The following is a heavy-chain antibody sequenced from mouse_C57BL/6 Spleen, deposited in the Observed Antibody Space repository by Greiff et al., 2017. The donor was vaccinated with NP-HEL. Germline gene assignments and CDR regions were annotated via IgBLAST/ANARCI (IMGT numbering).Heavy chain of an antibody. CDR3: ARFMVTTADWYFDV. D-gene: IGHD2-2*01. J-gene: IGHJ1*03. CDR2: INPSNGGT. V-gene: IGHV1-53*01. Sequence: VQLQQSGTELVKPGASVKLSCKASGYTFTSYWMHWVKQRPGQGLEWIGNINPSNGGTNYNEKFKSKATLTVDKSSSTAYMQLSSLTSEDSAVYYCARFMVTTADWYFDVWGTGTTVTVSS. CDR1: GYTFTSYW.